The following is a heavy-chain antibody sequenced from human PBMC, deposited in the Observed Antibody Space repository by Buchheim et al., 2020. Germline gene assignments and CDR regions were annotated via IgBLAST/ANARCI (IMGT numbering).Heavy chain of an antibody. CDR2: ISTGRSYT. V-gene: IGHV3-11*06. Sequence: QVHLVESGGGLVKPGGSLRLSCAASGFTFSDYYMSWIRQAPGKGLEWVSYISTGRSYTNYADSVKGRFTISRDHARNTLYLQMNSLRAEDTAVYYCVTVTYHYFDFWGQGTL. D-gene: IGHD4-17*01. CDR1: GFTFSDYY. J-gene: IGHJ4*02. CDR3: VTVTYHYFDF.